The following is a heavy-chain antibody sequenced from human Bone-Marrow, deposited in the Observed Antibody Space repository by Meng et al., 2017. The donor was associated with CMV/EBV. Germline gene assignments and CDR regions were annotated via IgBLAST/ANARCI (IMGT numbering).Heavy chain of an antibody. Sequence: GESLKISCAASGFTFSSYAMHWVRQAPGKGLEWVAVISYDGSNKYYADSVKGRFTISRDNSKNTLYLQMNSLRAEDTAVYYCAREKWLLQETTDKNFDNWGQGTMVTVSS. CDR1: GFTFSSYA. V-gene: IGHV3-30*04. J-gene: IGHJ3*02. D-gene: IGHD3-22*01. CDR2: ISYDGSNK. CDR3: AREKWLLQETTDKNFDN.